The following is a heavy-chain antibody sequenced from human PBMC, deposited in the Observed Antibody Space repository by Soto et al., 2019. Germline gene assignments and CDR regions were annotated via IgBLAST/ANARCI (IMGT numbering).Heavy chain of an antibody. D-gene: IGHD6-13*01. Sequence: TSETLSLTCTVSGGSISSGDYYWSWIRQPPVKGLEWIGYIYYSGSTYYNPSLKSRVTISVDTSKNQFSLKLSSVTAADTAVYYCARENSSSWAPFDYWGQGTLVTVSS. V-gene: IGHV4-30-4*01. CDR3: ARENSSSWAPFDY. CDR1: GGSISSGDYY. J-gene: IGHJ4*02. CDR2: IYYSGST.